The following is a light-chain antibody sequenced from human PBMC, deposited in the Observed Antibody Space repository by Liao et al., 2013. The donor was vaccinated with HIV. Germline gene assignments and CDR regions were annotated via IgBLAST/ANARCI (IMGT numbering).Light chain of an antibody. Sequence: SYELTQSPSVSVSPGQTASISCSGDKLGDKRASWYQQKPGQSPVLVIYQHTKRPSGIPERFSGSNSGNTATLTISGTQALDEADYYCQSADTDTTFVFGGGTKLTVL. CDR2: QHT. CDR3: QSADTDTTFV. J-gene: IGLJ3*02. V-gene: IGLV3-1*01. CDR1: KLGDKR.